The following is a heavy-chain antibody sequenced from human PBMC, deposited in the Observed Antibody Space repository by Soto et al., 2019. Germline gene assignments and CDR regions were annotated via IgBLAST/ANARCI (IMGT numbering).Heavy chain of an antibody. J-gene: IGHJ3*02. CDR2: IWYYGSNK. CDR3: ARSLRNSSSWYGDAFDI. CDR1: GFTFSSYG. V-gene: IGHV3-33*08. Sequence: GGSLRLSCAASGFTFSSYGMHWVRQAPGKGLEWVAVIWYYGSNKYYADSVKGSFTISRDNSKNTLYLQMNSLGAEDADVYYYARSLRNSSSWYGDAFDIWGQGTMVTVSS. D-gene: IGHD6-13*01.